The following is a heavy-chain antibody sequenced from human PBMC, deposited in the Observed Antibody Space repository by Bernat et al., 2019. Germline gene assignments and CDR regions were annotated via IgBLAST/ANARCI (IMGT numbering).Heavy chain of an antibody. V-gene: IGHV1-69*01. J-gene: IGHJ6*03. Sequence: QVQLVQSGAEVKKPGTSVKVSCKVFGGTFSSYAISWVRQAPGQGLEWMGGVIPIFGTANYAQKFQGRVTITADESTSTAYMELSSLRSEDTAVYYCARSSPGNYYYYYMDVWGKGTTVTVSS. CDR1: GGTFSSYA. CDR3: ARSSPGNYYYYYMDV. CDR2: VIPIFGTA. D-gene: IGHD1-26*01.